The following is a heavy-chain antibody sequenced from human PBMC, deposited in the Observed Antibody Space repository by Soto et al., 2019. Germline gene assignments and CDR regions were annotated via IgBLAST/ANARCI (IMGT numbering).Heavy chain of an antibody. Sequence: VHLVESGGGLVKPGGSLRLSCAASGFTFSDYQMSWIRQAPGKGLEWVSYIGSSGLSVYYGDSVKGRFTISRDNANNSLYLQMNSLRAEDSAVYYCARDLRQLLSHNYYYYYLDVWGKGTTVSVSS. V-gene: IGHV3-11*01. CDR3: ARDLRQLLSHNYYYYYLDV. CDR2: IGSSGLSV. D-gene: IGHD2-2*01. J-gene: IGHJ6*03. CDR1: GFTFSDYQ.